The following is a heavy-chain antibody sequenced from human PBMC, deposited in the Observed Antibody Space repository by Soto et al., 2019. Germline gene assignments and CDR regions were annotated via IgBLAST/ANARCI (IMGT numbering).Heavy chain of an antibody. CDR2: IYSGGST. CDR1: GFTVSSNY. V-gene: IGHV3-53*01. D-gene: IGHD2-2*02. Sequence: PGGSLRLSCAASGFTVSSNYMSWVRQAPGKGLEWVSVIYSGGSTYYADSVKGRFTISRDNSKNTLYLQMNSLRAEDTAVYYCATAACSSNSCYTYYYYYYGMDVWGQGTMVTVYS. CDR3: ATAACSSNSCYTYYYYYYGMDV. J-gene: IGHJ6*02.